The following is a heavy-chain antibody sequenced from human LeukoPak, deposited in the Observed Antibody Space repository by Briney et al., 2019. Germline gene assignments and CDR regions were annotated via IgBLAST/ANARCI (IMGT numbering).Heavy chain of an antibody. D-gene: IGHD5-24*01. CDR3: ARGAGYNYPYYFDY. J-gene: IGHJ4*02. V-gene: IGHV3-30*14. CDR1: GFTFSSYA. CDR2: ISYDGNNK. Sequence: GGSLRLSCAASGFTFSSYAMHWVRQAPGKGLEWVAHISYDGNNKYYADSVKGRFTISRDNSKNTLYLQMNSLRAEDTAVYYCARGAGYNYPYYFDYWGQGTLVTVSS.